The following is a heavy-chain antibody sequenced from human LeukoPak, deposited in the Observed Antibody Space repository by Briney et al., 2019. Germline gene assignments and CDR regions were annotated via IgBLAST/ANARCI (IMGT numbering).Heavy chain of an antibody. CDR1: GGSISSYY. CDR3: ARGGPPYYYDSSGYLDY. J-gene: IGHJ4*02. CDR2: IYSSGST. V-gene: IGHV4-59*01. Sequence: NSSETLSLTCTVSGGSISSYYWSWIRQPPGKGMEWVGYIYSSGSTNYNRCPKSRVTVSVDTSKNQFSLKLSSVTAADTAVYYCARGGPPYYYDSSGYLDYWGQGTLVTVSS. D-gene: IGHD3-22*01.